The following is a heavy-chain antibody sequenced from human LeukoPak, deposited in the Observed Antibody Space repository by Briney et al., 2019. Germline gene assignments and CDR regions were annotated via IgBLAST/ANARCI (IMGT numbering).Heavy chain of an antibody. CDR2: IWYDGSNK. CDR1: GFTFSSYS. D-gene: IGHD1-26*01. Sequence: GGSLRLSCAASGFTFSSYSMNWVRQAPGKGLEWVAVIWYDGSNKYYADSVKGRFTISRDNSKNTLYLQMNSLRAEDTAVYYCARDNSGSASGPFDYWGQGTLVTVSS. J-gene: IGHJ4*02. CDR3: ARDNSGSASGPFDY. V-gene: IGHV3-33*08.